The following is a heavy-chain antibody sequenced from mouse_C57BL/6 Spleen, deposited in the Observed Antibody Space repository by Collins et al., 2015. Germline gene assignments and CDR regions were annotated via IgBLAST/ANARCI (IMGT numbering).Heavy chain of an antibody. CDR1: GYVFSNYW. J-gene: IGHJ3*01. CDR3: ARGAY. Sequence: GASVKISCKASGYVFSNYWMNWVKQKPGKGLEWIGQIFPGDGDTNYNGKFKGKATLTADKSSSTVYMQLSSLTSEDSAVYFCARGAYWGQGTLVTVSA. CDR2: IFPGDGDT. V-gene: IGHV1-80*01.